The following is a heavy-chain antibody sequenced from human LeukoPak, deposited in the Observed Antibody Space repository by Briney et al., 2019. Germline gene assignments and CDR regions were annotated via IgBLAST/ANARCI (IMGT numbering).Heavy chain of an antibody. CDR2: IYYGGST. V-gene: IGHV4-39*01. Sequence: SETLSLTCTVSGGFISSSSYYWGWIRQPPGKGLEWIGSIYYGGSTYYNPSLKSRVTISVDTSKNQFSLKLSSVTAADTAVYYCARRDSDDYDYWGQGTLVTVSS. D-gene: IGHD3-16*01. CDR3: ARRDSDDYDY. J-gene: IGHJ4*02. CDR1: GGFISSSSYY.